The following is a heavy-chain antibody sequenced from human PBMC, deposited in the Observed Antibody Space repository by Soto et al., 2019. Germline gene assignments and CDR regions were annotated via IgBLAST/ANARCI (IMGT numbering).Heavy chain of an antibody. D-gene: IGHD4-17*01. J-gene: IGHJ4*02. CDR1: GFTFSSYG. CDR3: ASQTVTTIPFDY. Sequence: PGGSLRLSCAASGFTFSSYGMHWVRQAPGKGLEWVAVIWYDGSNKYYADSVKGRFTISRDNSKNTLYLQMNSLRAEDTAVYYCASQTVTTIPFDYWGQGTLVTVSS. CDR2: IWYDGSNK. V-gene: IGHV3-33*01.